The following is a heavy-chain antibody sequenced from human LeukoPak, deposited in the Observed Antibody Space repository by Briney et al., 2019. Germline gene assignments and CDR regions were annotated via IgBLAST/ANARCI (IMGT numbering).Heavy chain of an antibody. CDR3: TRDTDGSLDY. J-gene: IGHJ4*02. Sequence: GGSLRLSCAASGFTFTNSWMAWVRQAPGKGLEWVANIKQDGSTKHYADSLKGRFTISRDNPKNSLCLQINSLRADDTAVYYCTRDTDGSLDYWGQGILVTVAS. CDR1: GFTFTNSW. D-gene: IGHD1-26*01. V-gene: IGHV3-7*01. CDR2: IKQDGSTK.